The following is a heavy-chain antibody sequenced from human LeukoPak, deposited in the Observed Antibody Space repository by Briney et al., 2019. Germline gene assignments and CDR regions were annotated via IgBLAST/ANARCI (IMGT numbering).Heavy chain of an antibody. V-gene: IGHV3-23*01. D-gene: IGHD2-15*01. CDR3: AKEGDIYFDY. Sequence: GGPLRLSCAASGFTFSSYGMSWVRQAPGKGLEWVSAISGSGGSTYYADSVKGRFTISRDNSKNTLYLQMSSLRAEDTAVYYCAKEGDIYFDYWGQGTLVTVSS. CDR2: ISGSGGST. CDR1: GFTFSSYG. J-gene: IGHJ4*02.